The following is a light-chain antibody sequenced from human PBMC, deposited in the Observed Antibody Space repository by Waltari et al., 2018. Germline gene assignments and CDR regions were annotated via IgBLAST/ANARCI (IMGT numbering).Light chain of an antibody. J-gene: IGLJ3*02. CDR3: QTYDISLRGWV. CDR2: GDS. CDR1: SSNIRHYYY. Sequence: QPMLTQPPSVSGAPGQRVTISCTGSSSNIRHYYYVHRYQQLPGTAPKLLIYGDSTRPSGVPDRFSGSKSCTSASLAITGLQAEDEADYYCQTYDISLRGWVFGGGTELTVL. V-gene: IGLV1-40*01.